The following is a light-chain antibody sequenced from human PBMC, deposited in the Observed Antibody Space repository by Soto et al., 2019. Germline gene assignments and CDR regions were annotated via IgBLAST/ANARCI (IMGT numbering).Light chain of an antibody. CDR1: SSDVGAYNC. V-gene: IGLV2-11*01. J-gene: IGLJ2*01. CDR2: DVS. Sequence: QSALTQPRSVSGSPGQSVTISCTGTSSDVGAYNCVSWYQQHPGKAPKVMIYDVSKRPSGVPDRFSGSKSGNTASLTISGLQAEDEADYYCCSYAGSYTLVFGGGTKLTV. CDR3: CSYAGSYTLV.